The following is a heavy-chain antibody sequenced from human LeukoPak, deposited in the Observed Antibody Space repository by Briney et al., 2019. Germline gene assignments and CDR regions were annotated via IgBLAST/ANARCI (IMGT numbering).Heavy chain of an antibody. Sequence: SETLSLTCTVSGGSISSYYWSWIRQPAGKGLEWNVRIYTSGSTNYNPSLKSRVTMSVDTSKNQFSLKLSSVTAADTAVYHCAREHIVGSPTWFDPWGQGTLVTVSS. J-gene: IGHJ5*02. D-gene: IGHD1-26*01. CDR3: AREHIVGSPTWFDP. CDR2: IYTSGST. CDR1: GGSISSYY. V-gene: IGHV4-4*07.